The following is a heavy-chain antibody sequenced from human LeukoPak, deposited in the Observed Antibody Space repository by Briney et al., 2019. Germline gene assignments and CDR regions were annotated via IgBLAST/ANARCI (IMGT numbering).Heavy chain of an antibody. D-gene: IGHD3-22*01. CDR1: GGSFRGYY. CDR2: INHSGST. J-gene: IGHJ4*02. CDR3: ARAGDSSGYSDY. Sequence: SETLSLTCAVYGGSFRGYYWSWIRQPPGKGLECIGEINHSGSTNYNPSLKSRVTISVDTSKNQFSLKLSSVTAADTAVYYCARAGDSSGYSDYWGQGTLVTVSS. V-gene: IGHV4-34*01.